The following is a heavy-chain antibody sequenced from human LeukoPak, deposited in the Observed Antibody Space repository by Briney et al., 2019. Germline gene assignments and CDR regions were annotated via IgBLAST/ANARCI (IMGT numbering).Heavy chain of an antibody. CDR1: GGSVTSVSHC. CDR3: ARVYSYGSYYFDY. V-gene: IGHV4-61*01. D-gene: IGHD5-18*01. J-gene: IGHJ4*02. CDR2: DYCGGNT. Sequence: SETLSLTCTVSGGSVTSVSHCWGWIRQPPGKGLEWIGYDYCGGNTNYNPSLKSRVTISVDTSKNQFSLKLSSVTAADTAVYYCARVYSYGSYYFDYWGQGTLVTVSS.